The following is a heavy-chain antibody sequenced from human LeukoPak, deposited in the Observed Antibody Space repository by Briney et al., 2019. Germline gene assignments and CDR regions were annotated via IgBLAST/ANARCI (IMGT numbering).Heavy chain of an antibody. J-gene: IGHJ3*02. CDR1: GGTFSSYA. CDR2: IIPIFGTA. D-gene: IGHD3-22*01. Sequence: GSSVKVSCKASGGTFSSYAISWVRQAPGQGLEWMGGIIPIFGTANYAQKFQGRVTITADESTSTAYMELSSLRSEDTAVYYCASESPISYYYDSSGSNGAFDIWGQGTMLTVSS. CDR3: ASESPISYYYDSSGSNGAFDI. V-gene: IGHV1-69*01.